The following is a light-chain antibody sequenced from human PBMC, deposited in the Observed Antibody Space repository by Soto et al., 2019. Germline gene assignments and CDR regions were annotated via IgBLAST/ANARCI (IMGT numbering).Light chain of an antibody. Sequence: EIVLTQSPATLSLSPGERATLSCRASQTVSSYLGWYQQKPGQAPRLLIYDASNRATGIPARFSGSGSGTDFTLTISSLEPEDFAVYYCHQRSNWPSITFGQGTRLEIK. CDR3: HQRSNWPSIT. CDR1: QTVSSY. CDR2: DAS. V-gene: IGKV3-11*01. J-gene: IGKJ5*01.